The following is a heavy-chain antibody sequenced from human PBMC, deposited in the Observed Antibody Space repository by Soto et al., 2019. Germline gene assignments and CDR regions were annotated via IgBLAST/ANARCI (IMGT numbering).Heavy chain of an antibody. CDR2: IYYSGST. CDR1: GGSISSGGYY. CDR3: ARLWFGEYYYYYGMDV. Sequence: PSETLSLTCTVSGGSISSGGYYWGWIRQPPGKGLEWIGSIYYSGSTYYNPSLKSRVTISVDTSKNQFSLKLSSVTAADTAVYYCARLWFGEYYYYYGMDVWGQGTTVTVSS. D-gene: IGHD3-10*01. J-gene: IGHJ6*02. V-gene: IGHV4-39*01.